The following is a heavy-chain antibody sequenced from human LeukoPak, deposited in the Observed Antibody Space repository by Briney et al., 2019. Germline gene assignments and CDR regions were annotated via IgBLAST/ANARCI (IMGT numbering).Heavy chain of an antibody. J-gene: IGHJ4*02. Sequence: PGGSLRLSCAASGFGFSDFWMHWVRQAPGKGLEWVSRIKTDGSITAYADSVKGRFTISRDNAKNTLYLHMNSLKGKDTTTYFCTREADPAFSASSSPDFWGQGTPVTVS. CDR3: TREADPAFSASSSPDF. D-gene: IGHD6-6*01. V-gene: IGHV3-74*01. CDR1: GFGFSDFW. CDR2: IKTDGSIT.